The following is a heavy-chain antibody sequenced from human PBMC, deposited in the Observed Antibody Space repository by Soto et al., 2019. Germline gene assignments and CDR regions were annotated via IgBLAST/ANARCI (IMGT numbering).Heavy chain of an antibody. D-gene: IGHD3-10*01. V-gene: IGHV3-74*01. CDR2: INSDGTTT. CDR1: GFAFRNYW. Sequence: GGSLRLSCAASGFAFRNYWMHWVRQGPGKGLEWVSGINSDGTTTSYADSVKGRFAISRDNSRNTLYLQMNSLTAEDTAVYYCANGRATYGLLTHDYWGQGTLVTVSS. CDR3: ANGRATYGLLTHDY. J-gene: IGHJ4*02.